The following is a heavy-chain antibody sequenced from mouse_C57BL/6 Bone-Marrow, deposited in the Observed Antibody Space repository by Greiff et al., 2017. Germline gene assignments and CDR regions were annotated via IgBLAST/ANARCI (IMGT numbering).Heavy chain of an antibody. CDR3: ARDIDYYGSSAFDY. Sequence: VKLMESGGGLVKPGGSLKLSCAASGFTFSSYAMSWVRQTPEKRLEWVATISDGGSYTYYPDNVKGRFTISRDNAKNNLYLQMSHLKSEDTAMYYCARDIDYYGSSAFDYWGQGTTLTVSS. CDR1: GFTFSSYA. D-gene: IGHD1-1*01. CDR2: ISDGGSYT. V-gene: IGHV5-4*01. J-gene: IGHJ2*01.